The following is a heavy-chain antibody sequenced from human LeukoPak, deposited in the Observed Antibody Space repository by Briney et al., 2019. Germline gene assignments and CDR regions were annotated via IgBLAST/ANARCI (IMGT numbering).Heavy chain of an antibody. V-gene: IGHV1-69*13. CDR1: GGTFGSYA. Sequence: SVKVSCKASGGTFGSYAISWVRQAPGLGLEWMGGIIPIFGTANYAQKFQGRVTITADESTSTAYMELSSLRSEDTAVYYCARGRRLLPPGLWLDWGQGTLVTVSS. CDR2: IIPIFGTA. J-gene: IGHJ4*02. D-gene: IGHD2-21*02. CDR3: ARGRRLLPPGLWLD.